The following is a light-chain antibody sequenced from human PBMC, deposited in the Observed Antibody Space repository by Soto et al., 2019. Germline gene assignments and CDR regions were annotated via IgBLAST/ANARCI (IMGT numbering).Light chain of an antibody. CDR2: DVS. V-gene: IGLV2-14*03. CDR1: SSDVGGYDF. CDR3: ASYTSRSTLV. Sequence: QSALTQPASVSGSPGQSITISCTRSSSDVGGYDFVSWYQHHPGKAPRLMIFDVSNRPSAVSNRFSGSKSGNTASLTISGLQAEDEGDYYCASYTSRSTLVFGTGTKVTV. J-gene: IGLJ1*01.